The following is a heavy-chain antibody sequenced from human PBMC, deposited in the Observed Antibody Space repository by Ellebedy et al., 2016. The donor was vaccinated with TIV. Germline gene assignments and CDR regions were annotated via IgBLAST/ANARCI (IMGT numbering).Heavy chain of an antibody. CDR2: INPNSGDT. CDR3: ARQEMATIGDSFDI. J-gene: IGHJ3*02. V-gene: IGHV1-2*04. D-gene: IGHD5-24*01. Sequence: AASVKVSCKASGYTFTSYDINWVRQAPGQGLEWMGWINPNSGDTNYAQKFQGWVTMTRDTSISTAYMELSRLRSDDTADYYCARQEMATIGDSFDIWGQGTMVTVSS. CDR1: GYTFTSYD.